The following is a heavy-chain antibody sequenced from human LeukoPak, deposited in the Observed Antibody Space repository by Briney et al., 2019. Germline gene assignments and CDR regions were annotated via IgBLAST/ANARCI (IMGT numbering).Heavy chain of an antibody. Sequence: GRSLRLSCAASGLTFSSYAMHWVRQAPGKGLEWVAVISYDGSNKYYADSVKGRFTISRDNSKNTLYLQMNSLRAEDTAVYYCAGGELSAFDYWGQGTLVTVSS. CDR1: GLTFSSYA. D-gene: IGHD3-16*02. CDR2: ISYDGSNK. J-gene: IGHJ4*02. V-gene: IGHV3-30*04. CDR3: AGGELSAFDY.